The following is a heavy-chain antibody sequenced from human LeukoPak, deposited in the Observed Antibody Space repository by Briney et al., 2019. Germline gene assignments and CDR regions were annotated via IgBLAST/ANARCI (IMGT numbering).Heavy chain of an antibody. J-gene: IGHJ5*02. CDR2: INPKSGGT. D-gene: IGHD4/OR15-4a*01. Sequence: ASVKVSCKACGYTFTDYYLHWVRQAPGQGLEWMGWINPKSGGTNYAQKFQGRVTMTRETSISTGNMELSSLRSDDTAVYYCARAYEYGWFDPWGQGTLVTVSS. CDR3: ARAYEYGWFDP. CDR1: GYTFTDYY. V-gene: IGHV1-2*02.